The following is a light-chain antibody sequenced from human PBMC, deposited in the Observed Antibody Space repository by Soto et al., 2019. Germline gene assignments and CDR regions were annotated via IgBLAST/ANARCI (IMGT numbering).Light chain of an antibody. J-gene: IGKJ2*01. CDR1: QTTNTW. Sequence: DIQMTQFPSTLSASVGDRVTITCRASQTTNTWLAWYQQKPGTAPKLLIYDASSLEGGVPSRFSASGSGTECTLTLSSLQPDDLASYYCQHYISYPYTFGQGTKVEIK. CDR2: DAS. CDR3: QHYISYPYT. V-gene: IGKV1-5*01.